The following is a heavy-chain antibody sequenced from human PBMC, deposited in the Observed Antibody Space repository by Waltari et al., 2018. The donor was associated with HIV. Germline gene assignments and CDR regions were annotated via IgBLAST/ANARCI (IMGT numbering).Heavy chain of an antibody. J-gene: IGHJ4*02. CDR1: GGSIRSSSYY. CDR2: IYYSGST. V-gene: IGHV4-39*01. CDR3: ASRNDYGDLYYFDY. Sequence: QLQLQESGTGLVKPSETLSPTCTVSGGSIRSSSYYWSWISQPPGKGLEWIGGIYYSGSTYYNPSLKSRVTISVDTSKNQFSLKLSSVTAADTAVYYCASRNDYGDLYYFDYWGQGTLVTVSS. D-gene: IGHD4-17*01.